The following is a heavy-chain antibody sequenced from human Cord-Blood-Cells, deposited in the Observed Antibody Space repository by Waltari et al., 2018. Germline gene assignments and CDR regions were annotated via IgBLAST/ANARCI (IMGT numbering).Heavy chain of an antibody. CDR2: FYSGGNT. CDR3: ARELYNDDAFDI. J-gene: IGHJ3*02. CDR1: GFTVSSNY. D-gene: IGHD1-20*01. Sequence: EVQLVESGGGLIQPGGSLRLSCAASGFTVSSNYMSWVRQAPGKGREWVSVFYSGGNTNYADSVKGRFNISRDNSKNTLYLQMNSLRAEDTAVYYCARELYNDDAFDIWGQGTMVTVSS. V-gene: IGHV3-53*01.